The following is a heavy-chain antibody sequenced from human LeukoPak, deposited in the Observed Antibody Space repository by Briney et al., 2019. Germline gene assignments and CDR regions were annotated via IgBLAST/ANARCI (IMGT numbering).Heavy chain of an antibody. D-gene: IGHD1-1*01. CDR1: GYTFTSYG. J-gene: IGHJ4*02. Sequence: ASVKVSCTASGYTFTSYGISWVRQAPGQGLEWMGRINPNSGGTNYAQKFQGRVTMTRDTSISTAYMELSRLRSDDTAVYYCARVGPAVSSRDLQGWNDPSDDYWGQGTLVTVSS. V-gene: IGHV1-2*06. CDR3: ARVGPAVSSRDLQGWNDPSDDY. CDR2: INPNSGGT.